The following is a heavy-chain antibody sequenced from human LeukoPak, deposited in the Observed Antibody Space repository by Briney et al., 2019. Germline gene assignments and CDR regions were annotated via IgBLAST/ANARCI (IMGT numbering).Heavy chain of an antibody. Sequence: GGSLRLSCAASGFTFSSYDMTWVRQAPGKGLEWVAVISYDGSDKYYADSVKGRFIISRDNSKNTLYLQMNSLRAEDTAVYYCATGDYGGQRLYYFDSWGQGTLVTVSS. CDR1: GFTFSSYD. D-gene: IGHD4-23*01. CDR2: ISYDGSDK. V-gene: IGHV3-30-3*01. CDR3: ATGDYGGQRLYYFDS. J-gene: IGHJ4*02.